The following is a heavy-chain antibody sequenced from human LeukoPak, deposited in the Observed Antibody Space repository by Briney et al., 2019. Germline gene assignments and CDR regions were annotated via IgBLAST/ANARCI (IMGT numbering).Heavy chain of an antibody. CDR3: ARDRHWTNDWVFDY. CDR1: GESFSGYY. J-gene: IGHJ4*02. CDR2: IYYNGYT. D-gene: IGHD1/OR15-1a*01. V-gene: IGHV4-59*01. Sequence: SETLSLTCAVYGESFSGYYWSWIRQPPGKGLEWIGYIYYNGYTDYNPSLKSRVTISLHTSRNQFSLNLSSVTAADTAVYYCARDRHWTNDWVFDYWGQGTLVTVSS.